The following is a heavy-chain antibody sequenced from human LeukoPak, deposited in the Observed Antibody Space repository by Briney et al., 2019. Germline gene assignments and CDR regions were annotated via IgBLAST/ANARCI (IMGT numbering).Heavy chain of an antibody. CDR3: ARVPGYGDPVDY. J-gene: IGHJ4*02. D-gene: IGHD4-17*01. CDR1: GGSISNYY. V-gene: IGHV4-59*01. CDR2: IYYSGST. Sequence: KSSETLSLTCTVSGGSISNYYWSWIRQPPGKGLEWIGYIYYSGSTNYNPSLKSRVTISVDTSKNQFSLKLSSVTAADTAVYYCARVPGYGDPVDYWGQGTLVTVSS.